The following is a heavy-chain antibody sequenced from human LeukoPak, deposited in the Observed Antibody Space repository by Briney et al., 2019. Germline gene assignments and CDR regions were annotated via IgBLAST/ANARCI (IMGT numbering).Heavy chain of an antibody. CDR3: AREKGFGELLYPYPDY. Sequence: ASVKVSCRTSGYTFTHLGISWVRQAPGQGLEWLGWISAYDDATHYAQNVQGRISMSTDTSTTTVYMELRSLTSDDTAVYYCAREKGFGELLYPYPDYWGQGTLVTVSS. J-gene: IGHJ4*02. CDR1: GYTFTHLG. CDR2: ISAYDDAT. D-gene: IGHD3-10*01. V-gene: IGHV1-18*01.